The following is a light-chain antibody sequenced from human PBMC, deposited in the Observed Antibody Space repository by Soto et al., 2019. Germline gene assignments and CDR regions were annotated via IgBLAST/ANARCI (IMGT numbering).Light chain of an antibody. Sequence: EIVLTQSPASLSLSPGERATLSCRASQSVDSYLVWYQQKPGQAPRLLIFGASNRATGIPARFSGSGSGTDFTLTINSLEPDDFAVYYCQQRDSWPITFGQ. CDR1: QSVDSY. V-gene: IGKV3-11*01. CDR3: QQRDSWPIT. CDR2: GAS. J-gene: IGKJ5*01.